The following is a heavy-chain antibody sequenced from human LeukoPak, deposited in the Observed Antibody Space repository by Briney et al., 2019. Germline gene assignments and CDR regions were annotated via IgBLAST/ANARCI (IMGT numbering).Heavy chain of an antibody. CDR2: INPSGGST. CDR3: ARSAGFPDYDFWSGYYTAGYFDY. Sequence: ASVKVSCKASGYTFTSYYMHWVRQAPGQGLEWMGIINPSGGSTSYAQKFQGRVTMTRDTSTSTVYMELSSLRSEDTAVYYCARSAGFPDYDFWSGYYTAGYFDYWGQGTLVTVSS. D-gene: IGHD3-3*01. V-gene: IGHV1-46*01. J-gene: IGHJ4*02. CDR1: GYTFTSYY.